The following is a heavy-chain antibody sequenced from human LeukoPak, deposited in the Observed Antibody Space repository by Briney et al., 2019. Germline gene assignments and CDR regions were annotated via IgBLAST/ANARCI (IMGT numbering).Heavy chain of an antibody. CDR1: GGSISGYY. V-gene: IGHV4-59*01. CDR2: IYYSGST. D-gene: IGHD6-19*01. CDR3: ARSPYVPYSSGWANWFDP. Sequence: SETLSLTCTVSGGSISGYYWSWIRRPPGKGLEWIGYIYYSGSTNYNPSLKSRVTISVDTSKNHFSLKLSSVTAADTAVYYCARSPYVPYSSGWANWFDPWGQGTLVTVSS. J-gene: IGHJ5*02.